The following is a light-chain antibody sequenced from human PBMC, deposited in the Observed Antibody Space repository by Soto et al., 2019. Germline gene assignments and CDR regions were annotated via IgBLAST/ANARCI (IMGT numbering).Light chain of an antibody. CDR3: QQYHNWPA. CDR2: GAA. J-gene: IGKJ1*01. Sequence: ETVMTQSPATLSVSPGERATLSCRASQSVFSSLAWYQHKPGQAPRLLIYGAATRATGIPARFSGSGSGTEITLIISSLQSDDIAVYYCQQYHNWPAFGQGTKV. V-gene: IGKV3-15*01. CDR1: QSVFSS.